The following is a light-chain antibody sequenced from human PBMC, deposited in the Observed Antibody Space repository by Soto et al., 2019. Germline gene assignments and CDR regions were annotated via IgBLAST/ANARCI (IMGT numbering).Light chain of an antibody. CDR3: QQYNNWPFS. V-gene: IGKV3-15*01. J-gene: IGKJ5*01. CDR1: QGVTTN. CDR2: DVS. Sequence: IVMTQSPASLSVSPGERVPLSCRAGQGVTTNFAWYQQKSGQSPRLLIYDVSTRATGVPARFSGTGSETDFTLTISGLQSEDSAVYFCQQYNNWPFSFGQGTRLEIK.